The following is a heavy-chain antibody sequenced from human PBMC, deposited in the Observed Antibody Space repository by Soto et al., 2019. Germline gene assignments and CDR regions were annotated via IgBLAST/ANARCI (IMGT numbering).Heavy chain of an antibody. CDR3: AGADHVLRYFDWLLSTHLDYGMDV. CDR2: IYYSGST. D-gene: IGHD3-9*01. Sequence: SETLSLTCTVSDGSISSSSYYWGWIRQPPGKGLEWIGSIYYSGSTYYNPSLKGRVTISVDTSKNQFSLKLSSVTAADTAVYYCAGADHVLRYFDWLLSTHLDYGMDVWGQGTTVTVSS. V-gene: IGHV4-39*01. CDR1: DGSISSSSYY. J-gene: IGHJ6*02.